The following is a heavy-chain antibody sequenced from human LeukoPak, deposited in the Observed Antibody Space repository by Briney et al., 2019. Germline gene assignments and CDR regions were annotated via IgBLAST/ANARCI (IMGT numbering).Heavy chain of an antibody. CDR1: GGTFSSYA. J-gene: IGHJ3*02. Sequence: GASVKVSCKASGGTFSSYAISWVRQAPGQGLEWMGRIIPILGIANYAQKFQGRVTITADKSTSTAYMELSSLRSEDTAVYYCARGTVGATTEDAFDIWGQGTMVTVSS. V-gene: IGHV1-69*04. CDR3: ARGTVGATTEDAFDI. D-gene: IGHD1-26*01. CDR2: IIPILGIA.